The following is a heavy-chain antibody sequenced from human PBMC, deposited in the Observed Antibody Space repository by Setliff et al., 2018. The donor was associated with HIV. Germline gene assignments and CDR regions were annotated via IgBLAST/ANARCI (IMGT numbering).Heavy chain of an antibody. D-gene: IGHD3-3*01. CDR2: VYTSGST. Sequence: ETLSLTCTISGGSISDYYWSWIRQPAGKGLEWIGRVYTSGSTNYNPSLKSRVTMSLGTSKNQFSLNLSSVTAAVTAVFYCARGREWTHLDYWGQGTLVTVSS. CDR3: ARGREWTHLDY. J-gene: IGHJ4*02. V-gene: IGHV4-4*07. CDR1: GGSISDYY.